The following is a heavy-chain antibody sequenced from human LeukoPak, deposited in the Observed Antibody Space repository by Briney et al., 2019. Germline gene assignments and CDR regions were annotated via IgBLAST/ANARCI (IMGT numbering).Heavy chain of an antibody. CDR2: IYYSGST. Sequence: SETLSLTCTVSGGSISSYYWSWIRQPPGKGLEWIGYIYYSGSTNYNPSLKSRVTISVDTSKNQFSLKLSSVTAADTAVYYCARGDYDILTGYYIPYYFDYWGQGTLVTVSS. CDR3: ARGDYDILTGYYIPYYFDY. J-gene: IGHJ4*02. D-gene: IGHD3-9*01. V-gene: IGHV4-59*08. CDR1: GGSISSYY.